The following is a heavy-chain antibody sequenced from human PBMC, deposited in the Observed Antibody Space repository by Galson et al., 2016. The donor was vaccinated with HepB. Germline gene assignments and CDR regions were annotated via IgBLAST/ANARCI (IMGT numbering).Heavy chain of an antibody. CDR1: GFTFSTYA. D-gene: IGHD2-2*01. V-gene: IGHV3-30-3*01. CDR3: ARPRRCPQYYYGLDV. CDR2: ISYDGSHK. Sequence: SLRLSCAASGFTFSTYAMHWVRQAPGKGLEWVAVISYDGSHKHYRDSVKGRFTISRDNSKNTLYLQMNSLRREDTAVYYCARPRRCPQYYYGLDVWGQGTTVTVSS. J-gene: IGHJ6*02.